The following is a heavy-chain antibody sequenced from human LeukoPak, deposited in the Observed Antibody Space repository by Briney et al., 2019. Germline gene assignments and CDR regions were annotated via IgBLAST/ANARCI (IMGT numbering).Heavy chain of an antibody. CDR3: ARDDPYTYGGDFDY. D-gene: IGHD4-23*01. CDR1: GFTFSSYS. Sequence: GGSLRLSCAASGFTFSSYSINWVRQAPGKGLEWVSSISSSSDYIYYADSVKGRFTISRDNAKKSLYLQMNSLRAEDTAVYYCARDDPYTYGGDFDYWGQGTLGTVSS. V-gene: IGHV3-21*01. CDR2: ISSSSDYI. J-gene: IGHJ4*02.